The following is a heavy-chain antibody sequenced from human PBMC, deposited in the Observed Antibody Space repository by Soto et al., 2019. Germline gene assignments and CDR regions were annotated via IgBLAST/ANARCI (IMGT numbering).Heavy chain of an antibody. CDR1: GYTFTSYG. Sequence: GASVKVSCKASGYTFTSYGISWVRQAPGQGLEWMGWISAYNGNTNYAQKLQYRVTMTTDTSTSTAYMELRSLRSDDTAVYYCARDRGYCSGGSCYSDYWGQGTLVTVSS. J-gene: IGHJ4*02. D-gene: IGHD2-15*01. V-gene: IGHV1-18*01. CDR3: ARDRGYCSGGSCYSDY. CDR2: ISAYNGNT.